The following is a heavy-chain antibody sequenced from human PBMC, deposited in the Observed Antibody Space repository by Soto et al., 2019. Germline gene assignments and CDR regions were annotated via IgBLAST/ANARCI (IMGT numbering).Heavy chain of an antibody. Sequence: QVQLQESGPGLVEPSQTLSLTCNVSGDSISSGGYHWSWIRQHPGKGLEWIVYIYYSGHTYYNPSLKSRVAISVHTSKKQFSLNLSSATAADTAVYYCARLAYSSRGGQFFDYWGQGVLVTVSS. D-gene: IGHD6-13*01. CDR3: ARLAYSSRGGQFFDY. CDR1: GDSISSGGYH. J-gene: IGHJ4*02. CDR2: IYYSGHT. V-gene: IGHV4-31*03.